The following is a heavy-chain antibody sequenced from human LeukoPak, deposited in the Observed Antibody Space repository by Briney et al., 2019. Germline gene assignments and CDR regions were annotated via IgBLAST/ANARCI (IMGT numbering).Heavy chain of an antibody. CDR1: GGTLNNYA. J-gene: IGHJ5*02. Sequence: GASVKVSCKASGGTLNNYAINWVRQATGQGLEWMGWMNPNSGNTGYAQKFQGRVTITRNTSISTAYMELSSLRSEDTAVYYCARGRVRGSYWNSNWFDPWGQGTLVTVSS. D-gene: IGHD3-16*01. CDR3: ARGRVRGSYWNSNWFDP. CDR2: MNPNSGNT. V-gene: IGHV1-8*01.